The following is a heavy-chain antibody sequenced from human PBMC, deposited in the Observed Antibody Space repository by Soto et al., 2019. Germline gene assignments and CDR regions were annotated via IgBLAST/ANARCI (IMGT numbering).Heavy chain of an antibody. CDR2: ISAYNGNT. D-gene: IGHD2-2*01. Sequence: QVQLVQSGAEVKKPGASVKVSCKASGYTFTSYGISWVRQAPGQGLEWMGWISAYNGNTNYAQKLQGRVTMTTDTSTSTAYMELRSLRSDDTAVYYCVRDQYCSSTSCYDGWFDPWGQGTLVTVSS. CDR1: GYTFTSYG. V-gene: IGHV1-18*01. CDR3: VRDQYCSSTSCYDGWFDP. J-gene: IGHJ5*02.